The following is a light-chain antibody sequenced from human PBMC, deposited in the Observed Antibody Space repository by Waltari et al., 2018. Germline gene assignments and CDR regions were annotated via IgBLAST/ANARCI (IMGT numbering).Light chain of an antibody. CDR3: CSYAGFSFWV. Sequence: QSALTQPASVSGSPGQSITISCTGTSSDVGSYNLVSWYQQYPGKAPKLMIYEVSKRPSGVSKRFSGSKSGDTASLTISGLQAEDEADYYCCSYAGFSFWVFGGGTKVTVL. J-gene: IGLJ3*02. CDR1: SSDVGSYNL. CDR2: EVS. V-gene: IGLV2-23*02.